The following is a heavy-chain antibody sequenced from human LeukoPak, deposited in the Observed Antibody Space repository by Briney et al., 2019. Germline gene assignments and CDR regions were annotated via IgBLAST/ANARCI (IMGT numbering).Heavy chain of an antibody. CDR2: IKQDGSEK. CDR3: ARIGYSSSCFDY. J-gene: IGHJ4*02. V-gene: IGHV3-7*01. CDR1: GFTFSNYW. Sequence: GGSLRLSCAASGFTFSNYWMSWVRQTPGKGLEWVANIKQDGSEKDYVDSMKGRFTISRDNAKNSVYLQMNSLRAEDTAVNYCARIGYSSSCFDYWGQGTVVTVSS. D-gene: IGHD6-13*01.